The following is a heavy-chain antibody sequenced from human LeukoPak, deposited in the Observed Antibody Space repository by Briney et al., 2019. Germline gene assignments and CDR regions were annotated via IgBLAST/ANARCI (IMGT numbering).Heavy chain of an antibody. J-gene: IGHJ4*02. CDR1: GYTFTSYY. V-gene: IGHV1-46*01. D-gene: IGHD3-22*01. CDR3: ARVYEYYYDSSGYYTEDY. Sequence: GASVKVSCKASGYTFTSYYMHWVRQAPGQGLEWMGIINPSGGSTSYAQKFQGRVTMTRDMSTSTAYMELRSLRSDDTAVYYCARVYEYYYDSSGYYTEDYWGQGTLVTVSS. CDR2: INPSGGST.